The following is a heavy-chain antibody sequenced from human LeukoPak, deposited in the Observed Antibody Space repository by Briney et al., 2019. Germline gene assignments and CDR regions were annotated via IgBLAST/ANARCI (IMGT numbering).Heavy chain of an antibody. Sequence: QPGRSLRLSCAASGFRFSTYGMHWVRQAPGKGLEWVAVIWYDGSNKNYADSVKGRFTISRDNSKNTVYLQMSSLRVEDTAVYYCASYYDPIVGDAFDMWGQGTMVTVSS. D-gene: IGHD3-22*01. CDR1: GFRFSTYG. CDR2: IWYDGSNK. V-gene: IGHV3-33*01. CDR3: ASYYDPIVGDAFDM. J-gene: IGHJ3*02.